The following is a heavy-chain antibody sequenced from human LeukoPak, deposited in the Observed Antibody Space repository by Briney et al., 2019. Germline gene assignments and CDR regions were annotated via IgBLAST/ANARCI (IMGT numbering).Heavy chain of an antibody. CDR2: IWYDGSNK. D-gene: IGHD4-23*01. J-gene: IGHJ4*02. CDR1: GFTFSNYG. CDR3: AKVLAVTSYGAKSIFDH. Sequence: GGSLRLSXAASGFTFSNYGMHWVCQTPGKGLEWVAFIWYDGSNKYYADSVKGRFTISRDNSKNTVYLQMNSLRAEDTAVYYCAKVLAVTSYGAKSIFDHWGQGTLVTVSS. V-gene: IGHV3-30*02.